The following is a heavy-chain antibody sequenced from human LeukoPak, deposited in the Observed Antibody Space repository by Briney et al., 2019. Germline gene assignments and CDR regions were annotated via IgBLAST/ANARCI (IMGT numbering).Heavy chain of an antibody. D-gene: IGHD3-22*01. CDR2: IYTSGST. CDR3: ARAAGLYHYYYDSSGYFGDAFDI. V-gene: IGHV4-4*07. J-gene: IGHJ3*02. Sequence: SETLSLTCTVSGGSISSYYWSWIRQPAGKGLGWIGRIYTSGSTNYNPSLKSRVTMSVDTPKNQFSLKLSSVTAADTAVYYCARAAGLYHYYYDSSGYFGDAFDIWGQGTMVTVSS. CDR1: GGSISSYY.